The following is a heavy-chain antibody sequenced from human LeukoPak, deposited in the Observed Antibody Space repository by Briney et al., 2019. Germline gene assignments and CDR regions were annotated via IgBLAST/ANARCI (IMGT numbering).Heavy chain of an antibody. CDR1: GYTFTGYY. Sequence: ASVKVSCKASGYTFTGYYMHWVRQAPGQGLEWVGWINPNSGGTNYAQKFQGRVTMTRDTSISTAYMELSRLRSDDTAVYYCARDNEWLSPYNWFDPWGQGTLVTVSS. CDR3: ARDNEWLSPYNWFDP. D-gene: IGHD3-3*01. CDR2: INPNSGGT. J-gene: IGHJ5*02. V-gene: IGHV1-2*02.